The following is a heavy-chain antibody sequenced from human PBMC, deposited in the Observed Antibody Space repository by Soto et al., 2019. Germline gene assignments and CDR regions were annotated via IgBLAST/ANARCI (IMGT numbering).Heavy chain of an antibody. CDR1: GGSISSSSDY. CDR2: IFYSGST. D-gene: IGHD2-15*01. V-gene: IGHV4-39*01. J-gene: IGHJ6*02. CDR3: ARHLTYCSAGSCYPDFPYYGMDV. Sequence: SDTLSLSCTVPGGSISSSSDYWGWIRQPPGKGLEWIGSIFYSGSTYYNPSLKSRVTISVDTSKNQFSLKLSSVTAADTAVYYCARHLTYCSAGSCYPDFPYYGMDVWGQGTTVT.